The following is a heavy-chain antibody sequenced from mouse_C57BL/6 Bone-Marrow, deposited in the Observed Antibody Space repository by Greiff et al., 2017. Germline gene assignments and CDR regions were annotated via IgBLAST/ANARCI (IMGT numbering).Heavy chain of an antibody. D-gene: IGHD1-1*01. Sequence: QVQLQQSGPELVKPGASVKLSCKASGYTFTSYDINWVKQRPGQGLEWIGWIYPRGSSTKYNEKFKGRSTLPVDTASSTAYMELNSLTSEDSAVYFCARDYGSSYWCFDVWGTGTTVTVSS. CDR3: ARDYGSSYWCFDV. J-gene: IGHJ1*03. CDR1: GYTFTSYD. V-gene: IGHV1-85*01. CDR2: IYPRGSST.